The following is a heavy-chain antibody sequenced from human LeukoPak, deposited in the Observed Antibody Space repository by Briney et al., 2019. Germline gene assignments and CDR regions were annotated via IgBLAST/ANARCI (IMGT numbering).Heavy chain of an antibody. J-gene: IGHJ4*02. D-gene: IGHD3-22*01. CDR3: AKSPTYYYDSSAYRHFDY. Sequence: GGSLRLSCGASGFTFSKYAMTWVRQAPGKGLEWVSSINGGGGSTFYAASVKGRFTISKDNSKNTLYLQMNSLRAEDTAIYYCAKSPTYYYDSSAYRHFDYWGQGTLVTVSS. V-gene: IGHV3-23*01. CDR2: INGGGGST. CDR1: GFTFSKYA.